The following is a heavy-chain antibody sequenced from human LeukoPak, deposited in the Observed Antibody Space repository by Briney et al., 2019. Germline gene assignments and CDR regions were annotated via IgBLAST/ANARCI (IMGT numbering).Heavy chain of an antibody. CDR3: ARLGDSSSSWAYFDY. J-gene: IGHJ4*02. CDR2: IYYSGST. D-gene: IGHD6-13*01. CDR1: GGSISSSSYY. V-gene: IGHV4-39*01. Sequence: PSETLSLTCTVSGGSISSSSYYWGWIRQPPGKGLEWIGRIYYSGSTYYNPSLKSRVTISVDTSKNQFSLKLSSVAAADTAVYYCARLGDSSSSWAYFDYWGQGTLVTVSS.